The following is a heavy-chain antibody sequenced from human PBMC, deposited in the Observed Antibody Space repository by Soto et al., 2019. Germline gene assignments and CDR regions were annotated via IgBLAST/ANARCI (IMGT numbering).Heavy chain of an antibody. CDR3: ARGDIVAPTPNWFAP. CDR1: GVSINSHA. CDR2: IIPVFGTP. J-gene: IGHJ5*02. V-gene: IGHV1-69*01. D-gene: IGHD5-12*01. Sequence: QVQLVQSGAEVKKPGSSVKVSCTASGVSINSHAIIWVRQAPGQGLEWMGGIIPVFGTPNQAQTFQGRVTITADESTSTAYMELSNLRSEDMAVYYCARGDIVAPTPNWFAPWGQGTLVTVSS.